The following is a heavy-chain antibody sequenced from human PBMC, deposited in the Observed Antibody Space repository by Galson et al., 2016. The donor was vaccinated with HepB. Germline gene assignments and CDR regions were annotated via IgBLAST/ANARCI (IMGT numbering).Heavy chain of an antibody. CDR1: GDSISSSY. Sequence: SETLSLTCTVSGDSISSSYWSWIRQPPGKGLEWIGYISKSGSTTYNPSLNSRVIISADRSTNRLSLKVSSVTAAGTAVYYCARLRGTSGGGYEGLDHWGQGTLVTVAS. D-gene: IGHD5-12*01. CDR2: ISKSGST. V-gene: IGHV4-59*01. J-gene: IGHJ5*02. CDR3: ARLRGTSGGGYEGLDH.